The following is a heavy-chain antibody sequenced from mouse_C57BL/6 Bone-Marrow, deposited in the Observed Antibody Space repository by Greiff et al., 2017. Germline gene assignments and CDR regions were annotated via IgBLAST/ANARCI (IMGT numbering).Heavy chain of an antibody. J-gene: IGHJ2*01. Sequence: EVMLVESGGDLVKPGGSLKLSCAASGFTFSSYGMSWVRQTPDKRLEWVATISSGGSYTYYPDSVKRRFTISRDNAKNTLYLQMSSLKSEDTAMYYCARHTLYYFDYWGQGTTLTVSS. V-gene: IGHV5-6*01. CDR3: ARHTLYYFDY. CDR2: ISSGGSYT. CDR1: GFTFSSYG.